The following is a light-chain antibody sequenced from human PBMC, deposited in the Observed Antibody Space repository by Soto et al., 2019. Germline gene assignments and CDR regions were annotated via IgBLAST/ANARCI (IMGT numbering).Light chain of an antibody. CDR1: QSVSSAS. CDR3: QQYNSWPPIT. CDR2: GAS. V-gene: IGKV3-20*01. J-gene: IGKJ5*01. Sequence: EIVLTQSPGTLSLSPGERATLSCRASQSVSSASLAWYLQKPGQAPRLLVYGASLRATGIPDRFSGSGSGTDFTLTISRLEAEDSALYYCQQYNSWPPITFGQGTRLEIK.